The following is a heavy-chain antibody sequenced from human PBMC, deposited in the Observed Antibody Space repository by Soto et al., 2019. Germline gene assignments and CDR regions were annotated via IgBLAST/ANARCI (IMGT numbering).Heavy chain of an antibody. D-gene: IGHD2-15*01. CDR1: GYSFTSYW. V-gene: IGHV5-10-1*01. CDR3: ARLRIPNYYYYGMDV. CDR2: IDPSDSYT. Sequence: PVESLKISCKGSGYSFTSYWISWVRQMPGKGLEWMGRIDPSDSYTNYSPSFQGHVTISADKSISTTYLQWSSLKASDTAMYYCARLRIPNYYYYGMDVWGQGTTVTASS. J-gene: IGHJ6*02.